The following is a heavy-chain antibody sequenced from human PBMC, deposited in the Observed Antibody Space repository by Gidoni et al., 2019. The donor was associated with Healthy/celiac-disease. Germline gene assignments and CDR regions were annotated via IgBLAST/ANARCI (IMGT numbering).Heavy chain of an antibody. V-gene: IGHV3-49*04. J-gene: IGHJ4*02. D-gene: IGHD3-3*01. Sequence: EVQLVESGGGLVQQGRSLRLSCTASGSTFGDYALSWVRQAPGKGLEWVGFIRSKAYGGTTEYAASVKGRFTISRDDSKSIAYLQMNSLKTEDTAVYYCTRDKDGAHYDFWSGYSPDYWGQGTLVTVSS. CDR1: GSTFGDYA. CDR3: TRDKDGAHYDFWSGYSPDY. CDR2: IRSKAYGGTT.